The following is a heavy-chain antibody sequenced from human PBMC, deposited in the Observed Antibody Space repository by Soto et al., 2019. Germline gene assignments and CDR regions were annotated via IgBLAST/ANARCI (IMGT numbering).Heavy chain of an antibody. CDR1: GGSIRTYY. Sequence: PSETLSLTCTVSGGSIRTYYWNWIRQPPGKGLEWIGYMYYGGSTNYNPSLKSRVTVSGDTSKNDFSLKLTSVTAADTAVYYCARSTGYGDSYFDYWRRGTLVTVSS. CDR3: ARSTGYGDSYFDY. V-gene: IGHV4-59*01. D-gene: IGHD4-17*01. J-gene: IGHJ4*02. CDR2: MYYGGST.